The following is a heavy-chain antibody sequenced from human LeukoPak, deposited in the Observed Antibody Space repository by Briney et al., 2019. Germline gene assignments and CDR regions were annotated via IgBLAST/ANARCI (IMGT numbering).Heavy chain of an antibody. Sequence: GESLKISCKGSGYSFTSNWIGWVRQMPWKGLEWIGIIYPGDSDTRYSPSFQGQVTISADKSISTAYLQWSSLKASDTAMYYCARAMYGSGSYSGYWGQGTLVTVSS. J-gene: IGHJ4*02. CDR1: GYSFTSNW. V-gene: IGHV5-51*01. CDR2: IYPGDSDT. D-gene: IGHD3-10*01. CDR3: ARAMYGSGSYSGY.